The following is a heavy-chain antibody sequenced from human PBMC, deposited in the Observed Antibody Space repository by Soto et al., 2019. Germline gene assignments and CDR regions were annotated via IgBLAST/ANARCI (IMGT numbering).Heavy chain of an antibody. CDR2: ISANNDNT. D-gene: IGHD3-10*01. V-gene: IGHV1-18*04. Sequence: SVKVSCKASVYTFTNSKITWVRQAPGQGLEWMGWISANNDNTNYAEKFQGRVTMTTDTSTSTAYMDLRSLSSDDTAVYYCARSFYGYVDYWGQGTRVTVSS. J-gene: IGHJ4*02. CDR1: VYTFTNSK. CDR3: ARSFYGYVDY.